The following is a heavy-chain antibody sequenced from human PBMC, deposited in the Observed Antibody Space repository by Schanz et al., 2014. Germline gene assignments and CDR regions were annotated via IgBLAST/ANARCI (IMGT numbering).Heavy chain of an antibody. J-gene: IGHJ4*02. CDR1: GYTFTNFY. CDR3: ARGRTFDY. V-gene: IGHV1-18*04. CDR2: ISAYNGNT. Sequence: QVQLVQSGAEVKKPGASVKVSCKASGYTFTNFYIHWVRQAPGQGLEWMGWISAYNGNTNYAQKLQGRVTMTTDTSTSTAYIDLHILTSEDTAVYYCARGRTFDYWVQGTLVTVSS.